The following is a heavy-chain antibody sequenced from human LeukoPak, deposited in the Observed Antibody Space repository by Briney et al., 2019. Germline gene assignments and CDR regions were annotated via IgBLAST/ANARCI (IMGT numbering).Heavy chain of an antibody. V-gene: IGHV3-48*01. J-gene: IGHJ3*02. Sequence: GGSLRLSCAASGFTFSSYSMSWVRQAPGKGLEWVSYISSRSRTIYYADSVKGRFTISRDNAKNSLYLQMNSLRAEDTAVYYCAREVGATTYDAFDIWGQGTMVTVSS. CDR3: AREVGATTYDAFDI. D-gene: IGHD1-26*01. CDR2: ISSRSRTI. CDR1: GFTFSSYS.